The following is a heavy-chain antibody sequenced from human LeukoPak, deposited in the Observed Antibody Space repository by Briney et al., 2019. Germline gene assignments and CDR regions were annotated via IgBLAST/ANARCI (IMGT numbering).Heavy chain of an antibody. CDR2: IYYSGST. V-gene: IGHV4-31*03. J-gene: IGHJ4*02. CDR3: ARSQYYDFWSGYHKGPYFDY. Sequence: PSETLSLTCTVSGGSISSGGHYWSWIRQHPGKGLEWIGYIYYSGSTYYNPSLKSRVTISVDTSKNQFSLKLSSVTAADTAVYYCARSQYYDFWSGYHKGPYFDYWGQGTLVTVSS. CDR1: GGSISSGGHY. D-gene: IGHD3-3*01.